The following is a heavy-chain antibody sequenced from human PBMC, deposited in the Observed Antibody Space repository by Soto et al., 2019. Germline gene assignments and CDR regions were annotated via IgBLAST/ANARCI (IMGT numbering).Heavy chain of an antibody. J-gene: IGHJ5*02. D-gene: IGHD3-10*01. Sequence: PGGSLRLSCAASGFTFSSYAVNWVRQAPGKGLEWVSAISGSGGSTYYADSVRGRFTISRDNSKKTVYLQMNSLRAEDTAVYYCASSRSITMVRGSRWRGWFDPWGQGTLVTVSS. CDR1: GFTFSSYA. V-gene: IGHV3-23*01. CDR3: ASSRSITMVRGSRWRGWFDP. CDR2: ISGSGGST.